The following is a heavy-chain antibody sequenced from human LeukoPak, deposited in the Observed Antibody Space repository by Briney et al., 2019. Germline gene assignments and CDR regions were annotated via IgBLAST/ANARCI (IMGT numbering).Heavy chain of an antibody. V-gene: IGHV4-61*01. CDR2: IYYSGST. Sequence: SETLSLTCTVSGGSVSSGSYYWSWIRQPPGKGLEWIGYIYYSGSTNYNPSLKSRVTISVDTSKNQFSLKLSSVTAADTAVYCCARSGYSSGWYVLAPYYFDYWGQGTLVTVSS. J-gene: IGHJ4*02. D-gene: IGHD6-19*01. CDR3: ARSGYSSGWYVLAPYYFDY. CDR1: GGSVSSGSYY.